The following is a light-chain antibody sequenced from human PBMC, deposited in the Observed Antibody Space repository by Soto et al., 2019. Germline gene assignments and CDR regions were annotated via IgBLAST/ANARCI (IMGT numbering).Light chain of an antibody. V-gene: IGLV1-51*02. CDR3: GAWDSSLSGVV. Sequence: QSVLTQPPSVSAAPGQKVTISCSGSSSNIANNYVSWYQHLPGTAPKLLIYENDKRPSGIPDRFSGSKSGTSATLGIAGLQTGDEADYYCGAWDSSLSGVVFGGGTKVTVL. CDR2: END. J-gene: IGLJ2*01. CDR1: SSNIANNY.